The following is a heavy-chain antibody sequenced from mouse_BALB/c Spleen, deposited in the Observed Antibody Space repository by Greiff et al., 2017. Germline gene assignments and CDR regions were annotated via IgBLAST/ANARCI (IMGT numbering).Heavy chain of an antibody. Sequence: EVQLVESGGGLVQPGGSLKLSCAASGFTFSSYTMSWVRQTPEKRLEWVAYISNGGGSTYYPDTVKGRFTISRDNAKNTLYLQMSSLKSEDTAMYYCARFTTAIYFDYWGQGTTLTVSS. V-gene: IGHV5-12-2*01. CDR1: GFTFSSYT. D-gene: IGHD1-2*01. CDR2: ISNGGGST. CDR3: ARFTTAIYFDY. J-gene: IGHJ2*01.